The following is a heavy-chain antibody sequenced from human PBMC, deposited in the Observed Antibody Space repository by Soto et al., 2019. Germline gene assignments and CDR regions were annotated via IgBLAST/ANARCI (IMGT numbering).Heavy chain of an antibody. CDR1: GFTFSNSA. V-gene: IGHV1-58*01. CDR3: AAALYSGGRCCSFDI. J-gene: IGHJ3*02. Sequence: ASVKVSCKASGFTFSNSAVQWVRQARGQRLEWMGRIVVGAGNTNYAQQLQGRLTITRAVSTNTAYMELRSLRSEDTAVYYCAAALYSGGRCCSFDIWGPGTMVTVSS. CDR2: IVVGAGNT. D-gene: IGHD2-15*01.